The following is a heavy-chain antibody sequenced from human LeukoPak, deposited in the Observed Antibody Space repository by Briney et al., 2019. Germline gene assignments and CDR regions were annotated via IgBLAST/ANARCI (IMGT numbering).Heavy chain of an antibody. Sequence: PGGSLRLSCAASGFTFSSYWMSWVRQAPGKGLEWVANIKKDGSEKYYVDSVKGRFTISRDNAKNSLYLQMNSLRAEDTAVYYCARLGRGYYGSGRRSLNWFDPWGQGTLVTVSS. CDR3: ARLGRGYYGSGRRSLNWFDP. V-gene: IGHV3-7*01. J-gene: IGHJ5*02. D-gene: IGHD3-10*01. CDR2: IKKDGSEK. CDR1: GFTFSSYW.